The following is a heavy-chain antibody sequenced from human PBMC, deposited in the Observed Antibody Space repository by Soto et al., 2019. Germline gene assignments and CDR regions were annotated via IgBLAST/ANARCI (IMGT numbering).Heavy chain of an antibody. V-gene: IGHV4-59*01. CDR2: IYYRGST. CDR1: GGSIIGYY. D-gene: IGHD1-26*01. CDR3: ARQQLLPFYYALDV. J-gene: IGHJ6*02. Sequence: SETLSLTCNVSGGSIIGYYWSLIRQSPGKGLEYIGYIYYRGSTNYNSSLKSRVTMSVDTSRNQFSLKMNSVTAADTAVYYCARQQLLPFYYALDVWGQGTTVTVSS.